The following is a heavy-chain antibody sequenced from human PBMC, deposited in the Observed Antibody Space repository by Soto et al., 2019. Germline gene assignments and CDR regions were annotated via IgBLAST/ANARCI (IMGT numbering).Heavy chain of an antibody. CDR3: ARVFIAAAGTQDWFDP. V-gene: IGHV4-34*01. CDR2: INHSGST. D-gene: IGHD6-13*01. CDR1: GGSFSGYY. J-gene: IGHJ5*02. Sequence: SETLSLTCAVYGGSFSGYYWSWIRQPPGKGLEWIGEINHSGSTNYNPSLKSRVTISVDTSKNQISLKLSSVTAADTAVYYCARVFIAAAGTQDWFDPWGQGTLVTVSS.